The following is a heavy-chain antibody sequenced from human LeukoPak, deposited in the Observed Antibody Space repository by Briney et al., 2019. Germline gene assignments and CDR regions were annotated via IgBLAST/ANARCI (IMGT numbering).Heavy chain of an antibody. Sequence: SETLSLTCSVSGYSISSGYYWGWIRQPPGKGLEWIGNIYHSGSTYYNPSLKSRATISVDKSKNQFSLNLSSVTATDTAVYYCARADYGDYDLRPEYFQHWGQGTLVTVSS. J-gene: IGHJ1*01. CDR1: GYSISSGYY. D-gene: IGHD4-17*01. V-gene: IGHV4-38-2*02. CDR3: ARADYGDYDLRPEYFQH. CDR2: IYHSGST.